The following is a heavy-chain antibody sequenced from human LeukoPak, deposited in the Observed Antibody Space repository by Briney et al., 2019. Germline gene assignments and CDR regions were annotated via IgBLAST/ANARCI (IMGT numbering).Heavy chain of an antibody. CDR1: GFTFSSYG. CDR2: ISYDGSNK. D-gene: IGHD6-19*01. CDR3: AKDRVAAQGDYFDY. J-gene: IGHJ4*02. Sequence: GGSLRLSCAASGFTFSSYGMHGVRQAPGKGLGWVAVISYDGSNKYYADSVKGRFTISRDNSKNTLYLQMNSLRAEDTAVYYCAKDRVAAQGDYFDYWGQGTLVTVSS. V-gene: IGHV3-30*18.